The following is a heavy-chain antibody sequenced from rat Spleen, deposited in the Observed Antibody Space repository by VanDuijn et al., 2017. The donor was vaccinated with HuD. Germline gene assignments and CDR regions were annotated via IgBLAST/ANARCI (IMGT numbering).Heavy chain of an antibody. V-gene: IGHV5-25*01. J-gene: IGHJ4*01. D-gene: IGHD4-3*01. Sequence: EVQLVESGGGLVQPGRSLKLSCAASGFTFSNYDMAWVRQAPTKGLEWVASISPSGGSTYYRDSVKGRFTVSRDNAKSTLYLQMDSLRSEDTATYYCARQDSGYYVMDAWGQGASVTVSS. CDR2: ISPSGGST. CDR1: GFTFSNYD. CDR3: ARQDSGYYVMDA.